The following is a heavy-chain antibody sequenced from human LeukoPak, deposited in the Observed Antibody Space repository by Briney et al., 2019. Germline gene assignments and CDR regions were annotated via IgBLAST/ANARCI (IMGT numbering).Heavy chain of an antibody. D-gene: IGHD3-9*01. CDR1: GSSISSGGYY. CDR2: IYYSGST. CDR3: ARDWQQYDILTGYYYYGMDV. V-gene: IGHV4-31*03. J-gene: IGHJ6*02. Sequence: SQTLSLTCTVSGSSISSGGYYWSWIRQHPGRGLEWIGYIYYSGSTYYNPSLKSRVTISVDTSKKQFSLKLSSVTAADTAVYYCARDWQQYDILTGYYYYGMDVWGQGTTVTVSS.